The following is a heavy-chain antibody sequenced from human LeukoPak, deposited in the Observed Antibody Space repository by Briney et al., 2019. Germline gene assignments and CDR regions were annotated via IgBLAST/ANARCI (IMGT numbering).Heavy chain of an antibody. J-gene: IGHJ4*02. CDR1: GFTFSSYA. V-gene: IGHV3-23*01. Sequence: GGSLRLSCAASGFTFSSYAMSWVRQAPGKGLEWVSAISGSGGSTYYADSVKGRFTISRDNSKNTLYLQMNSLRAEDTAVYYCAKTAGQFPGAKTYFDYWGQGTLVTVSS. CDR3: AKTAGQFPGAKTYFDY. CDR2: ISGSGGST.